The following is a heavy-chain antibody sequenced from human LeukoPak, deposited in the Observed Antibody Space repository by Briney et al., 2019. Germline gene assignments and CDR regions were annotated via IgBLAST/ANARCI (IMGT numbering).Heavy chain of an antibody. Sequence: PSQTLSLTCTVSGGSISSGSYYWSWIRQPAGKGLEWIGRIYTSGSTNYNPSLKSRVAISVDTSKNQFSLKLSSVTAADTAVYYRARDGGYSYGYVDFDYWGQGTLVTVSS. D-gene: IGHD5-18*01. CDR2: IYTSGST. CDR3: ARDGGYSYGYVDFDY. V-gene: IGHV4-61*02. J-gene: IGHJ4*02. CDR1: GGSISSGSYY.